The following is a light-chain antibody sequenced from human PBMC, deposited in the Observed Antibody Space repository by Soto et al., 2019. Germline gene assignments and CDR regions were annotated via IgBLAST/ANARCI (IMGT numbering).Light chain of an antibody. Sequence: EIVLTQSPGTLSLSPGERATISCRASQSVSSSYLAWYQQKPGQAPRLLIYGASSRATGIPDRFSGSGSGTDFTLTISRLEPEDFAVYYCQQYGSSRSMYTFGQGTKVDIK. CDR1: QSVSSSY. CDR2: GAS. V-gene: IGKV3-20*01. CDR3: QQYGSSRSMYT. J-gene: IGKJ2*01.